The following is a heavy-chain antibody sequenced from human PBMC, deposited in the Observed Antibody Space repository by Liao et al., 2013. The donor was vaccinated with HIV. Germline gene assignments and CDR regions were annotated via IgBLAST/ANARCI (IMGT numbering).Heavy chain of an antibody. Sequence: QVQLQESGPGLVRPSETLSLSCTVSEGSMGSYYWSWIRQPAGKEMEWIGRIYFSGNTDYSPSLKSRVTISLDTSKSQFFLNLNSVTAADTAVYYCARGFWGSGLDSWGQGTLVTVSS. CDR3: ARGFWGSGLDS. CDR2: IYFSGNT. J-gene: IGHJ4*02. D-gene: IGHD3-10*01. V-gene: IGHV4-4*07. CDR1: EGSMGSYY.